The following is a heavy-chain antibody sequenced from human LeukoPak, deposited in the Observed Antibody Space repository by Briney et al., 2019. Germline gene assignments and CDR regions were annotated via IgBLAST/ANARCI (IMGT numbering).Heavy chain of an antibody. CDR3: ARVPFDYDSSEGAFDI. CDR2: IYYSGST. J-gene: IGHJ3*02. Sequence: PSETLSLTCTVSGGSISSHYWNWIRQPPGKGLEWIGYIYYSGSTNYNPSLNGRVTISVDTSKNQFSLKLSSVTAADTAVYYCARVPFDYDSSEGAFDIWGQGTMVTVSS. V-gene: IGHV4-59*11. D-gene: IGHD3-22*01. CDR1: GGSISSHY.